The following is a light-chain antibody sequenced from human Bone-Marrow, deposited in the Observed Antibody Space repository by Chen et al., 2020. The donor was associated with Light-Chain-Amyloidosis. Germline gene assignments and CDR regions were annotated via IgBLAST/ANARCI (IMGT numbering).Light chain of an antibody. J-gene: IGKJ1*01. Sequence: ILLTQSPGTRSLSPGERATLSCRASQSVASDYVAWYQQKPGQAPRLLIYDASSRAPGIPDRFSGSESGIDFTLTISRVEPEDFAVYYCQQYGSSPVTFGQGTKVEIK. CDR1: QSVASDY. CDR3: QQYGSSPVT. CDR2: DAS. V-gene: IGKV3-20*01.